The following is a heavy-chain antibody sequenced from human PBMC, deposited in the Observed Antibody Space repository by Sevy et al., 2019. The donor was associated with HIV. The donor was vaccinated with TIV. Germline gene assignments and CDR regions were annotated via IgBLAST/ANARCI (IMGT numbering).Heavy chain of an antibody. D-gene: IGHD6-19*01. CDR3: ARGRLGIAVAGVFDY. CDR2: IYHSGTT. V-gene: IGHV4-4*02. CDR1: GGSISSSNW. J-gene: IGHJ4*02. Sequence: SETLSLTCAVSGGSISSSNWWSWVRQPPGKGLEWIGEIYHSGTTNYNPSLKSRVTISVDKSKNQFSVKLTSVTAADMAVYYCARGRLGIAVAGVFDYWGQGTLVTVSS.